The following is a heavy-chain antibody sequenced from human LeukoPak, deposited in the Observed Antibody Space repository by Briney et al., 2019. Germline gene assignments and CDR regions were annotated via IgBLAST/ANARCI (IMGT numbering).Heavy chain of an antibody. J-gene: IGHJ6*02. CDR2: INSDGSIT. Sequence: PGGSLRLSCAASGFTFRNYYMHWVRQAPGKGLVWVSHINSDGSITSYADSVKGRFTISRDNAKNTLYLQMNSLRAEDTAVYYCARDAVDTANAVWGQGTTVTVSS. CDR1: GFTFRNYY. D-gene: IGHD5-18*01. V-gene: IGHV3-74*01. CDR3: ARDAVDTANAV.